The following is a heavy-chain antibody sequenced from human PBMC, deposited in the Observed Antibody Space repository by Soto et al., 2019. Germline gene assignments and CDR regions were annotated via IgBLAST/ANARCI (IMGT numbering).Heavy chain of an antibody. J-gene: IGHJ6*02. V-gene: IGHV3-33*01. D-gene: IGHD1-7*01. CDR2: IWYDGSNK. Sequence: GGSLRLSCAASGFTFSSYGMHWVRQAPGKGLEWVAVIWYDGSNKYYADSVKGRFTISRDNSKNTLYLQMNSLRAEDTAVYYCARAVFHITGTTCVYCYYYGMDVWGQGTTVTVSS. CDR1: GFTFSSYG. CDR3: ARAVFHITGTTCVYCYYYGMDV.